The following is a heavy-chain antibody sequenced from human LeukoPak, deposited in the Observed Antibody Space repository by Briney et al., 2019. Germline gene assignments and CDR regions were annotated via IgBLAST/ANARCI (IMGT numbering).Heavy chain of an antibody. CDR2: ISAYNGNT. CDR3: ARGPRFGERYRWFDP. V-gene: IGHV1-18*01. D-gene: IGHD3-10*01. CDR1: GYTFTSYG. Sequence: GASVKVSCKASGYTFTSYGISWVRQAPGQGLEWMGWISAYNGNTNYAQKLQGRVTMTTDTSTSTAYMELRSLRSDDTAVYYCARGPRFGERYRWFDPWGQGTLVTASS. J-gene: IGHJ5*02.